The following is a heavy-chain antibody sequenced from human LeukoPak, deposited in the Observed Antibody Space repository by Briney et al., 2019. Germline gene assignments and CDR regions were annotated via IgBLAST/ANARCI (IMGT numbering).Heavy chain of an antibody. D-gene: IGHD6-19*01. CDR3: ARTTYSSGWYGQS. V-gene: IGHV1-46*01. Sequence: ASVKVSCKASGYTFTSYYMHWVRQAPGEGLEWMGIINPSGGSTSYAQKFQGRVTMTRDISTSTVYMELSSLRSEDTAVYYCARTTYSSGWYGQSWGQGTLVTVSS. CDR2: INPSGGST. J-gene: IGHJ4*02. CDR1: GYTFTSYY.